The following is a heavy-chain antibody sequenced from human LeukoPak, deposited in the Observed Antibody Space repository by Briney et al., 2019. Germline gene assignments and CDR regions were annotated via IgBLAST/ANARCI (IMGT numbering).Heavy chain of an antibody. CDR3: AREMGSGSYGYYYYGMDV. CDR2: IIPIFGTA. V-gene: IGHV1-69*13. J-gene: IGHJ6*02. D-gene: IGHD3-10*01. Sequence: SVKVSCKASGGTFSSYAISWVRQAPGQGLEWMGGIIPIFGTANYAQKFQGRVTITAGESTSTAYMELSSLRSEDTAVYYCAREMGSGSYGYYYYGMDVWGQGTTVTVSS. CDR1: GGTFSSYA.